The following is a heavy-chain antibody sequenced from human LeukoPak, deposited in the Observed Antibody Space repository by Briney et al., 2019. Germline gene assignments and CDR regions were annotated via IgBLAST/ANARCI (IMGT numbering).Heavy chain of an antibody. J-gene: IGHJ4*02. V-gene: IGHV4-4*02. CDR3: ARDRGGYTYSHDY. Sequence: SETLSLTCAVSGGSISSNNWWIWVRQSPEKGLEWNGEIYHDGSTNYNPSLKSRVTISMDKSKNQLSLKLNFVTAADTAVYYCARDRGGYTYSHDYWGQGTLVTVSS. CDR1: GGSISSNNW. CDR2: IYHDGST. D-gene: IGHD5-18*01.